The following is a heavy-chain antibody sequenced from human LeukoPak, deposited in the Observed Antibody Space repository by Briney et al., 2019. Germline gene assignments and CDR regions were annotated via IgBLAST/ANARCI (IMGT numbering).Heavy chain of an antibody. D-gene: IGHD6-6*01. CDR2: ISSSGSTI. Sequence: GGSLRLSCAASGFTFSDYYMSWIRQAPGKGLEWVSYISSSGSTIYYADSVKGRFTISRDNAKNSLYLQMNSLRAEDTAVYYCARDPEYSSSSVDYYYMDVWGKGTTVTVSS. J-gene: IGHJ6*03. CDR3: ARDPEYSSSSVDYYYMDV. CDR1: GFTFSDYY. V-gene: IGHV3-11*01.